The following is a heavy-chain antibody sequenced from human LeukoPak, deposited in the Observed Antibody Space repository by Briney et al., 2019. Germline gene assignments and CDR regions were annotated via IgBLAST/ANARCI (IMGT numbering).Heavy chain of an antibody. CDR1: GFTFSSYW. D-gene: IGHD4-17*01. Sequence: GGSLRLSCAASGFTFSSYWMSWVRQAPGKGLEWVANIKQDGSEKYYVDSVKGRFTISRDNAKNSLYLQMNSLRAEDTAVYYCARVRYGDYVGGFDYWGQGTLVTVSS. CDR3: ARVRYGDYVGGFDY. V-gene: IGHV3-7*01. CDR2: IKQDGSEK. J-gene: IGHJ4*02.